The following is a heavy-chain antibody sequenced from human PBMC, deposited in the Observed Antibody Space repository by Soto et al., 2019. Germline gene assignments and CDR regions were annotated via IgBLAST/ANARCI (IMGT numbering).Heavy chain of an antibody. CDR2: IWYDGSNK. V-gene: IGHV3-33*01. Sequence: GGSLRLSCAASGFTFSSYGMHWVRQAPGKGLEWVAVIWYDGSNKYYADSVKGRFTISRDNSKNTLYLQMNGLRAEDTAVYYCARDRQFGDGDAFDIWGQGTMVTVSS. CDR3: ARDRQFGDGDAFDI. D-gene: IGHD4-17*01. J-gene: IGHJ3*02. CDR1: GFTFSSYG.